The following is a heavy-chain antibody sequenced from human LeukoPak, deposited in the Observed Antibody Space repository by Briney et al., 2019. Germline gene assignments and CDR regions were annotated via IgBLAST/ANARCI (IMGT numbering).Heavy chain of an antibody. D-gene: IGHD1-26*01. Sequence: GGSLSLSCVASGFTFSSYWMHWVRQAPGKGLVWVSRINTDGSFTDYADSVKGRFTISRDNAKNTLYLQMNSLRAEDTAVYYCACKWDLTQWGQGTLVTVSS. J-gene: IGHJ4*02. CDR1: GFTFSSYW. V-gene: IGHV3-74*01. CDR2: INTDGSFT. CDR3: ACKWDLTQ.